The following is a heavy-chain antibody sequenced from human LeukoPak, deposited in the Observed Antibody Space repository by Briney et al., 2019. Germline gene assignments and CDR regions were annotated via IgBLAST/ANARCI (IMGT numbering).Heavy chain of an antibody. Sequence: ASVKVSCKASGYTFTSYYMHWVRQAPGQGLEWMGIINPSGGSTSYAQKFQGRVTMTRDTSTSTVYMELSSLRSKDTAVYYCARDREAVTFDIWGQGTMVTVSS. CDR3: ARDREAVTFDI. V-gene: IGHV1-46*01. CDR2: INPSGGST. CDR1: GYTFTSYY. J-gene: IGHJ3*02.